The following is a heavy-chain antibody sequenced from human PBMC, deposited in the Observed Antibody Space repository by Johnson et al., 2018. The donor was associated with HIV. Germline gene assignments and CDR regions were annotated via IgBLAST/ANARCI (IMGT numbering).Heavy chain of an antibody. CDR3: ARADLSSGWYTHAFDI. D-gene: IGHD6-19*01. CDR1: GFTVSSSY. CDR2: INSGGSST. V-gene: IGHV3-74*02. J-gene: IGHJ3*02. Sequence: VQLVESGGGLVQPGGSLRLSCVVSGFTVSSSYLTWVRQAPGKGLEWVSRINSGGSSTSYADSVKGRFTISRDNAKKTLYLQRNRLGAEDTAVYYCARADLSSGWYTHAFDIWGQGTMVTVSS.